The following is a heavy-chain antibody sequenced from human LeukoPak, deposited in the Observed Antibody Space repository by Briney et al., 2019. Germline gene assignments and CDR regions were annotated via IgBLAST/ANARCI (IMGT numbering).Heavy chain of an antibody. V-gene: IGHV1-8*03. CDR3: ARDWGDCSSTSCYFFDP. CDR1: GYTFTRYD. Sequence: ASVKVSCKASGYTFTRYDINWVRQATGQGLVWMGWMNPNSGNTGYAQKFQGRVTITADESTSTAYMELSSLRSEDTAVYYCARDWGDCSSTSCYFFDPWGQGTLVTVSS. CDR2: MNPNSGNT. D-gene: IGHD2-2*01. J-gene: IGHJ5*02.